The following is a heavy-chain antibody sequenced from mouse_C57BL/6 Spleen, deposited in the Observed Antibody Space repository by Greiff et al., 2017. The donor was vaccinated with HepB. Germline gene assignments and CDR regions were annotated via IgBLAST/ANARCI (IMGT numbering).Heavy chain of an antibody. CDR3: SKKYYGSSLDY. CDR2: IYPRDGST. D-gene: IGHD1-1*01. V-gene: IGHV1-85*01. J-gene: IGHJ2*01. Sequence: QVQLQQSGPELVKPGASVKLSCKASGYTFTSYDINWVKQRPGQGLEWIGWIYPRDGSTKYNEKFKGKATLTVDTSSSTAYIELHSLTSEDAAVYFCSKKYYGSSLDYWGQGTTLTVSS. CDR1: GYTFTSYD.